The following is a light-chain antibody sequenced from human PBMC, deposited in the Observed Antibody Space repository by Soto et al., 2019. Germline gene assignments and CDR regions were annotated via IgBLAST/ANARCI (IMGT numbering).Light chain of an antibody. J-gene: IGLJ3*02. V-gene: IGLV1-40*01. CDR1: SSNIGAGFD. CDR2: AST. CDR3: CSYTDSWV. Sequence: QSVLTQPPSVSGAPGQRVTISCSGNSSNIGAGFDVHWYQQLPGAAPKLLIYASTNRPSGVPDRFSGSKSDTSASLAITGLQIDDEADYYCCSYTDSWVFGGGTKLTVL.